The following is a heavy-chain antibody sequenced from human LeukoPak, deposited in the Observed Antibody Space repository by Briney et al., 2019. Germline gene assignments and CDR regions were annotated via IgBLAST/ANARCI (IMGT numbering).Heavy chain of an antibody. CDR1: GYTFTSYD. Sequence: EASVKVSCKASGYTFTSYDINWVRQATGQGLECMGWMNPNSGNTGYAQKFQGRVTMTRNTSISTAYMELSSLRSEDTAVYSCAGGVCVSERSYYRDNYYYYMDVWGKGTTVTVSS. J-gene: IGHJ6*03. V-gene: IGHV1-8*01. CDR3: AGGVCVSERSYYRDNYYYYMDV. CDR2: MNPNSGNT. D-gene: IGHD1-26*01.